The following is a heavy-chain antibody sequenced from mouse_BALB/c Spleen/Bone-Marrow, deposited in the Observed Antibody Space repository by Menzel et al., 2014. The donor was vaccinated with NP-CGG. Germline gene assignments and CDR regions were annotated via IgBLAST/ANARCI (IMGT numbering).Heavy chain of an antibody. Sequence: EVKLVESGGGLVQPGGSLRLSCATSGFTFTDYYMSWVRQPPGKALVWLGFIRNKPNGYTTEYSASVKDRFTISRDNSQSILYLQMNALRVEDSATYYCARDMGLLRFDYWGQGTTLTGSS. J-gene: IGHJ2*01. CDR2: IRNKPNGYTT. D-gene: IGHD1-1*01. CDR3: ARDMGLLRFDY. CDR1: GFTFTDYY. V-gene: IGHV7-3*02.